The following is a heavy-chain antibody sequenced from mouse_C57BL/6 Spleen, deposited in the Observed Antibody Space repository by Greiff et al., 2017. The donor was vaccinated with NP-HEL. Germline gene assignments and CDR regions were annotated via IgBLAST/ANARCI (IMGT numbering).Heavy chain of an antibody. D-gene: IGHD1-1*02. CDR2: ISSGSSTI. CDR3: ARKKGIWAMDY. Sequence: EVQLVESGGGLVKPGGSLKLSCAASGFTFSDYGMHWVRQAPEKGLEWVAYISSGSSTIYYADTVKGRFTISRDNAKNTLFLQLTSLRSEDTAMYYCARKKGIWAMDYWGQGTSVTVSS. CDR1: GFTFSDYG. J-gene: IGHJ4*01. V-gene: IGHV5-17*01.